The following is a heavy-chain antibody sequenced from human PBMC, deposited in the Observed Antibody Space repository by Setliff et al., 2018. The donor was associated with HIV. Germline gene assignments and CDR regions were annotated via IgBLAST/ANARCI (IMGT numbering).Heavy chain of an antibody. CDR2: IIPIFGTA. CDR3: ATGGDSYDPGAFDM. CDR1: GGTFSSYA. V-gene: IGHV1-69*05. D-gene: IGHD5-18*01. J-gene: IGHJ3*02. Sequence: SVKVSCKASGGTFSSYAISWVRQAPGQGLEWMGRIIPIFGTANYAQKVQGRVTMTTDTSTSTAYMELRSLRSDDTAVYYCATGGDSYDPGAFDMWGQGTKVTVSS.